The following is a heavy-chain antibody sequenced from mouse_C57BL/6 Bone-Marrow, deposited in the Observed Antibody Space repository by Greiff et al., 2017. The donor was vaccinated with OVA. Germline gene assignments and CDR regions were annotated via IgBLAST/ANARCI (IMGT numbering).Heavy chain of an antibody. D-gene: IGHD2-2*01. Sequence: QVQLQQPGAELVKPGASVKVSCKASGYTFTSYWMHWVKQRPGQGLEWIGRIHPSDSDTNYNQKFKGKATLTVDKSSSTAYMQLSSLTSEDSAVYDCATLYGYQAWCAYWGQGTLVTVSA. CDR1: GYTFTSYW. CDR3: ATLYGYQAWCAY. V-gene: IGHV1-74*01. CDR2: IHPSDSDT. J-gene: IGHJ3*01.